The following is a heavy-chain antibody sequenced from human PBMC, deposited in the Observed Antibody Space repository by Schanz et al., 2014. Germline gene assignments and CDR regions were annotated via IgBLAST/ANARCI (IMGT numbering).Heavy chain of an antibody. V-gene: IGHV4-34*01. Sequence: QVQLQQWGAGLLKPSETLSLTCAVYGGSFSGYYWSWIRQPPGKGLEWIGEINHSGSTNYNPSLKSGVTKSVDTSKTHFSLKVRSVTAADTAVYYCARARGSNRGPRKYYFDYWGQGTLVTVSS. CDR2: INHSGST. CDR1: GGSFSGYY. CDR3: ARARGSNRGPRKYYFDY. J-gene: IGHJ4*02.